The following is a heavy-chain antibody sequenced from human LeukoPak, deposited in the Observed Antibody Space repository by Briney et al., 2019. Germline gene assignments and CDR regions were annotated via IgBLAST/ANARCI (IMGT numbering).Heavy chain of an antibody. CDR2: ISGSWSYI. Sequence: PGGSLRLSCAASGFTFSRYSMNWVRQAPGKGLEWVSSISGSWSYIYYTDSVKGRFIMSRDNAKNSLYLQMNSLRAEDTAVYYCARDVGKAYFDYWGQGTLVTVSS. CDR3: ARDVGKAYFDY. D-gene: IGHD2-15*01. CDR1: GFTFSRYS. J-gene: IGHJ4*02. V-gene: IGHV3-21*01.